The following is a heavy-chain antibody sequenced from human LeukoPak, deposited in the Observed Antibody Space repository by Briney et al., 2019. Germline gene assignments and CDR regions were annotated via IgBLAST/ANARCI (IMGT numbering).Heavy chain of an antibody. CDR2: ISTGSSYI. CDR1: GFTFSSYG. J-gene: IGHJ4*02. D-gene: IGHD6-13*01. V-gene: IGHV3-21*01. CDR3: ARDVVGSSWSDY. Sequence: GGSLRLSCAASGFTFSSYGMNWVRQAPGKGLEWVSSISTGSSYIYYADSVKGRFTISRDNAKNSLYLQMNSLRAEDTAVYYCARDVVGSSWSDYWGQGTLVTVSS.